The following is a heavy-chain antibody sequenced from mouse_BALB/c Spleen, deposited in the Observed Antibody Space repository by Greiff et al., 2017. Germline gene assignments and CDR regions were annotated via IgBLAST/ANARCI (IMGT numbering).Heavy chain of an antibody. CDR3: ARGHYYGSSSGWFAY. V-gene: IGHV3-8*02. CDR1: GDSITSGY. CDR2: ISYSGST. J-gene: IGHJ3*01. Sequence: EVQLKESGPSLVKPSQTLSLTCSVTGDSITSGYWNWIRKFPGNKLEYMGYISYSGSTYYNPSLKSRISITRDTSKNQYYLQLNSVTTEDTATYYCARGHYYGSSSGWFAYWGQGTLVTVSA. D-gene: IGHD1-1*01.